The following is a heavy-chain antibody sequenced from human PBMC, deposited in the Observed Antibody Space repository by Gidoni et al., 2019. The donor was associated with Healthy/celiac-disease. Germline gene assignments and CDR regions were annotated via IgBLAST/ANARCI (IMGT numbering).Heavy chain of an antibody. V-gene: IGHV3-30-3*01. CDR1: GFTFSSYA. CDR3: ARGGIAVAGTLDY. D-gene: IGHD6-19*01. CDR2: ISYDGSNK. J-gene: IGHJ4*02. Sequence: GFTFSSYAMHWVRQAPGKGLEWVAVISYDGSNKYYADSVKGRFTISRDNSKNTLYLQMNSLRAEDTAVYYCARGGIAVAGTLDYWGQGTLVTVSS.